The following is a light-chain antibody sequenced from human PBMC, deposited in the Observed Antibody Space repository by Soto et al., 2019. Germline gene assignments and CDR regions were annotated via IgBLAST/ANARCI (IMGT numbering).Light chain of an antibody. J-gene: IGKJ1*01. V-gene: IGKV1-5*01. CDR2: DAS. CDR3: HAYTSYLLWR. CDR1: QSISSW. Sequence: SPSALSADIGGRLTITCRASQSISSWLAWYQQKPGKAPKLLIYDASSLESGVPSRFSGSGSGTEFTLTISSLQPDDFGTYYCHAYTSYLLWRSAHGTKVDI.